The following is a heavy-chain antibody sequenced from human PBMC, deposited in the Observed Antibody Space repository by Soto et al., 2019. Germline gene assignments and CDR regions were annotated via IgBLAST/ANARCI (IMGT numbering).Heavy chain of an antibody. V-gene: IGHV1-46*03. J-gene: IGHJ4*02. D-gene: IGHD6-13*01. Sequence: QVQLVQSGAEVKKPGASVKVSCKASGYTFTSYYMHWVRQAPGQGLEWMGIINPSGGSTSYAQKFQVRVTMTRDTSASTVYMELSSLRSEDTAVYYCARVPSHTGYSSSWYYFDYWGQGTLVTVSS. CDR3: ARVPSHTGYSSSWYYFDY. CDR1: GYTFTSYY. CDR2: INPSGGST.